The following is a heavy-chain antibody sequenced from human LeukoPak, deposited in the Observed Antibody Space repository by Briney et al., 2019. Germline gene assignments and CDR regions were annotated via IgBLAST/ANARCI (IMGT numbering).Heavy chain of an antibody. CDR2: IEQDGSEK. J-gene: IGHJ6*03. Sequence: GGSLRLSCAASGFTFSSYWMSWVRQAPGKGLEWVANIEQDGSEKYYVDSVKGRFTISRDNAKNSLYLQMNSLRAEDTAVYYCARVSVDTAMVVAYYYYYYMDVWGKGTTVTVSS. CDR1: GFTFSSYW. D-gene: IGHD5-18*01. V-gene: IGHV3-7*01. CDR3: ARVSVDTAMVVAYYYYYYMDV.